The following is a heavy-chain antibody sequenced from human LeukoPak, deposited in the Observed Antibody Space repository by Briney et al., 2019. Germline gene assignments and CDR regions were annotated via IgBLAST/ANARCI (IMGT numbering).Heavy chain of an antibody. CDR2: ISTYNGNT. Sequence: ASVKVSCKASGYTFTNYGLSWVRQAPGQGLEWMGWISTYNGNTNYAQKFQGRVTLTTDTSTSTAYMELRSLRSDDTAVFYCARDSSTWAVGAPHDYWGQGTLVTVSS. D-gene: IGHD2-2*01. CDR1: GYTFTNYG. J-gene: IGHJ4*02. CDR3: ARDSSTWAVGAPHDY. V-gene: IGHV1-18*01.